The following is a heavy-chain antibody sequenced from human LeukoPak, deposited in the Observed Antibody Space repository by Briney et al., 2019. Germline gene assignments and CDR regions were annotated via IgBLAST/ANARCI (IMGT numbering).Heavy chain of an antibody. CDR1: GFTFSSYA. Sequence: GGSLRLSCAASGFTFSSYAMHWVRQAPGKGLEWVAVISYDGSNKYYADSVKGRFTISRDNAKNSLYLQMNSLRAEDTAVYYCAREAYGDYECFAFDIWGQGTMVTVSS. CDR2: ISYDGSNK. V-gene: IGHV3-30-3*01. CDR3: AREAYGDYECFAFDI. D-gene: IGHD4-17*01. J-gene: IGHJ3*02.